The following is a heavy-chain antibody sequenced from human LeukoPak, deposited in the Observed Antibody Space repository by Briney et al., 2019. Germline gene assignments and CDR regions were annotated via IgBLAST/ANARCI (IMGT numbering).Heavy chain of an antibody. CDR3: AKASAYYYDSSGYYYGA. D-gene: IGHD3-22*01. CDR2: ISWSSGSI. J-gene: IGHJ4*02. CDR1: GFTFDDYA. Sequence: GGSLRLSCAASGFTFDDYAMHWVRQAPGRGLEWVSGISWSSGSIGYADYVKGRLTISRDNAKTSLYLQMSSLRAEDTALYYCAKASAYYYDSSGYYYGAWGQGNLVTVSS. V-gene: IGHV3-9*01.